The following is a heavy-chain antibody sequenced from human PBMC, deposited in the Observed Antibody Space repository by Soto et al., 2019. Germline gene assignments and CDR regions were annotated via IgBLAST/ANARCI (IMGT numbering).Heavy chain of an antibody. J-gene: IGHJ4*01. Sequence: RASVKVSCKASGYTFTSYYMHWVRQAPGQGLEWMGIINPSGGSTSYAQKFQGRVTMTRDTSTSTVYMELSSLRSEDTAVYYCARDAGYCTNGVCYTLDYWGHGTLVTVSS. D-gene: IGHD2-8*01. CDR2: INPSGGST. CDR1: GYTFTSYY. V-gene: IGHV1-46*01. CDR3: ARDAGYCTNGVCYTLDY.